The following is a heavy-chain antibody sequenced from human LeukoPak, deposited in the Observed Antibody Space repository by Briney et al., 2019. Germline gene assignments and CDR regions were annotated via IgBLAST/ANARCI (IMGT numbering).Heavy chain of an antibody. CDR2: INHNGNVN. CDR3: ARLSGRDYNPRAFDY. V-gene: IGHV3-7*03. J-gene: IGHJ4*02. D-gene: IGHD4-11*01. CDR1: GFTFSSYW. Sequence: GGSLRLSCAASGFTFSSYWMNWARQAPGKGLEWVASINHNGNVNYYVDSVKGRFTISRDNAKNSLCLQVNSLRAEDTAIYYCARLSGRDYNPRAFDYWGQGTLVTVSS.